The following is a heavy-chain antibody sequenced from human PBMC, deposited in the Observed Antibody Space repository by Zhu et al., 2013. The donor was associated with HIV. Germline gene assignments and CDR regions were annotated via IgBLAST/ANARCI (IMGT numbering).Heavy chain of an antibody. Sequence: QVQLVQSGAEVKKPGSSVKVSCKASGGTFSSYAISWVRQAPGQGLEWMGWMNPNSGNTGYAQKFQGRVTITRNTSISTAYMELSSLRSEDTAVYYCARGIVVVPARAWFDPWGQGTLVTVSS. V-gene: IGHV1-8*03. J-gene: IGHJ5*02. CDR3: ARGIVVVPARAWFDP. CDR2: MNPNSGNT. CDR1: GGTFSSYA. D-gene: IGHD2-2*01.